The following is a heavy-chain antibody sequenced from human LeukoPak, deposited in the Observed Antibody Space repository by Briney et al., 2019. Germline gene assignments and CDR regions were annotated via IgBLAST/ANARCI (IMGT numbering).Heavy chain of an antibody. J-gene: IGHJ4*02. CDR3: ARVKRARDGYSNFDY. CDR2: ISSSGSTI. D-gene: IGHD5-24*01. Sequence: PGGSLRLSCAASGFTFSSYEMNWVRQAPGKGLEWVSYISSSGSTIYYADSVKGRFTISRDNAKNSLYLQTNSLRAEDTAVYYCARVKRARDGYSNFDYWGQGTLVTVSS. V-gene: IGHV3-48*03. CDR1: GFTFSSYE.